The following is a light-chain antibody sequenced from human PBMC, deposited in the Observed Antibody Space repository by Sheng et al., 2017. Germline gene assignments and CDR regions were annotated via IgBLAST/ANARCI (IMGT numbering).Light chain of an antibody. CDR3: QQTYSTVWA. CDR2: AAS. J-gene: IGKJ1*01. Sequence: DIQMTQSPSSLSASVGDRVTITCRASHNINNFLNWYQQRPGRAPNLLIYAASSLQSGVPSRFXGSGSGTDFTLTISSLQPEDFATYYCQQTYSTVWAFGQGTKVEIK. CDR1: HNINNF. V-gene: IGKV1-39*01.